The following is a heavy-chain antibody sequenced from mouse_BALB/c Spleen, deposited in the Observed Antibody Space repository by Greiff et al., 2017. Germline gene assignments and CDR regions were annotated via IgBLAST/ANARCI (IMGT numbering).Heavy chain of an antibody. CDR3: ARNDGNYYYAMDY. Sequence: EVHLVESGGDLVKPGGSLKLSCAASGFTFSSYGMSWVRQTPDKRLAWVATISSGGSYTYYPDSVKGRFTISRDNAKNTLYLQMSSLKSEDTAMYYCARNDGNYYYAMDYWGQGTSVTVSS. CDR1: GFTFSSYG. J-gene: IGHJ4*01. V-gene: IGHV5-6*01. D-gene: IGHD2-1*01. CDR2: ISSGGSYT.